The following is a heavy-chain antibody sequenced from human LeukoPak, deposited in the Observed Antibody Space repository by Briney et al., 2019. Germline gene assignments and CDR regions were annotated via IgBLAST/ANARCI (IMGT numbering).Heavy chain of an antibody. Sequence: SETLSLTCAVYGGSFSGYYWSWIRQPPGKGLEWIGEINHSGSTNYNPSLKSRVTISVDTSKNQFSLKLSSVTAADTAVYYCARGGDNWNSNFDYWGQGTLVTVSS. J-gene: IGHJ4*02. V-gene: IGHV4-34*01. CDR2: INHSGST. CDR1: GGSFSGYY. CDR3: ARGGDNWNSNFDY. D-gene: IGHD1-7*01.